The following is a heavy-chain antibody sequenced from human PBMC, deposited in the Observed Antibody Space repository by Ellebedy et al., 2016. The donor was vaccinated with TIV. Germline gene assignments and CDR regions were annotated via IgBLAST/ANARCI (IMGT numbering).Heavy chain of an antibody. CDR1: GGTFSSYA. CDR2: IIPILGIA. CDR3: ASPTRLWSGRGMDV. J-gene: IGHJ6*02. D-gene: IGHD3-3*01. V-gene: IGHV1-69*04. Sequence: SVKVSCKASGGTFSSYAISWVRQAPGQGLEWMGRIIPILGIANYAQKFQGRVTITADKSTSTAYMELSSLRSEDTAVYYCASPTRLWSGRGMDVWGQGTTVTVSS.